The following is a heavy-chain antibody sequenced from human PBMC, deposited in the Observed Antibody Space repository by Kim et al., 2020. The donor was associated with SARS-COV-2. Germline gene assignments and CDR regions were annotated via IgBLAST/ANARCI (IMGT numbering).Heavy chain of an antibody. CDR3: ARDGYGSGKNAFDI. Sequence: SETLSLTCTVSGGSISSSSYYWGWIRQPPGKGLEWIGSIYYSGSTYYNPSLKSRVTISVDTSKNQFSLKLSSVTAADTAVYYCARDGYGSGKNAFDIWGQGTMVTVSS. CDR2: IYYSGST. V-gene: IGHV4-39*07. D-gene: IGHD3-10*01. CDR1: GGSISSSSYY. J-gene: IGHJ3*02.